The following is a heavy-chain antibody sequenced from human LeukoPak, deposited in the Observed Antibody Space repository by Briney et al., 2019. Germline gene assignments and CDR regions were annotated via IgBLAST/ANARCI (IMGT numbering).Heavy chain of an antibody. CDR1: GGSISSSSSY. J-gene: IGHJ4*02. CDR3: ARGADSSGYYPFDY. V-gene: IGHV4-39*01. D-gene: IGHD3-22*01. CDR2: IYYSGST. Sequence: SETLSLTCTASGGSISSSSSYWGWIRQPPGKGLEWIGSIYYSGSTYYNPSLKSRVTISVDTSKNQFSLKLSSVTAADTAVYYCARGADSSGYYPFDYWGQGTLVTVSS.